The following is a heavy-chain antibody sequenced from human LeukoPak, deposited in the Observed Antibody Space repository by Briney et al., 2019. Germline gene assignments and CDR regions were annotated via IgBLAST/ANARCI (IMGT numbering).Heavy chain of an antibody. CDR3: AKDIVVVTSGANAFDV. V-gene: IGHV3-23*01. CDR2: ISGGGGST. J-gene: IGHJ3*01. D-gene: IGHD2-21*02. Sequence: SGGSLRLSCAASGFTFRSYAMSWVRQAPGKGLEWVSSISGGGGSTYYADSVKGRFTISRDNSKITLYLQMNSLRAEDTAVYYCAKDIVVVTSGANAFDVWGQGTMVTVSS. CDR1: GFTFRSYA.